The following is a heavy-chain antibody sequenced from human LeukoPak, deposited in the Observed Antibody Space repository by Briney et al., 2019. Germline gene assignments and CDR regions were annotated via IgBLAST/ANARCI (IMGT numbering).Heavy chain of an antibody. D-gene: IGHD5-24*01. V-gene: IGHV4-4*09. CDR1: GGSVSGYY. Sequence: SETLSLTCTVSGGSVSGYYWSWMRQPPGEGLEWVGYVYTSGSTSYNPSLKSRVSISIDLSRDQFSLKLSSVTAADTAVYYCARQFGYMRPSRFDPWGQGILVTVAS. CDR3: ARQFGYMRPSRFDP. CDR2: VYTSGST. J-gene: IGHJ5*02.